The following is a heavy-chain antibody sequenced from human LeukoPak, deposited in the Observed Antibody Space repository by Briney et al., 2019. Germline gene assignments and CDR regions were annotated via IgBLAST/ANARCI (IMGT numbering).Heavy chain of an antibody. CDR1: AFTFSSSG. J-gene: IGHJ4*02. CDR2: IRYDGSDK. V-gene: IGHV3-30*02. D-gene: IGHD3-9*01. Sequence: GGSLRLSCAASAFTFSSSGMHWVRQAPGKGLEWVAFIRYDGSDKLYADSVKGRFTISRDNSKNMLYLQMNSLRAEDTAVYYCATRGDILTGYPYYFDYWGQGTLVTVSS. CDR3: ATRGDILTGYPYYFDY.